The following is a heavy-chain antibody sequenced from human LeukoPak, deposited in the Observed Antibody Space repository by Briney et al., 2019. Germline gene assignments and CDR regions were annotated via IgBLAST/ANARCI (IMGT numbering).Heavy chain of an antibody. D-gene: IGHD3-10*01. CDR2: INSDGSST. J-gene: IGHJ5*02. V-gene: IGHV3-74*01. CDR3: ARDPNGSGSYYSDWFDP. CDR1: GFTFSSYW. Sequence: GGSLRLSCAASGFTFSSYWMHWVRQAPGKGLVWVSRINSDGSSTSYADSVKGRFTISRDNAKNTLYLQMNSLRAEDTAVYYCARDPNGSGSYYSDWFDPWGQGTLVTVSS.